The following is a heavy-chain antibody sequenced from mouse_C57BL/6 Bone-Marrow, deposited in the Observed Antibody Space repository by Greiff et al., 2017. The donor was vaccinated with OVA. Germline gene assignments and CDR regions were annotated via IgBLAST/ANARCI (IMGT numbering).Heavy chain of an antibody. CDR1: GFTFSSYG. CDR2: ISSGGSYT. CDR3: ARHGTGPWFAY. Sequence: EVNLVESGGDLVKPGGSLKLSCAASGFTFSSYGMSWVRQTPDKRLEWVANISSGGSYTYYPDSVKGRFTISRDTAKNTLYLQMSSLKSEDTAMYYCARHGTGPWFAYWGQGTLVTVSA. J-gene: IGHJ3*01. V-gene: IGHV5-6*01. D-gene: IGHD4-1*01.